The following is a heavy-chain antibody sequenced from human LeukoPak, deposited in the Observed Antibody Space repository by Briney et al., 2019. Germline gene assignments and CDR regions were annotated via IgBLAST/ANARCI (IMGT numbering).Heavy chain of an antibody. D-gene: IGHD3-3*01. CDR1: GYSFTSYW. CDR2: IYPGDSDT. Sequence: GESLKISCKGSGYSFTSYWIGWVRQMPGKGLEWMGIIYPGDSDTRYSPSFQGQVTISADKSISTAYLQWSSLKASDTAIYYCATSIFGAYYYMDVWGKGTTVTVSS. J-gene: IGHJ6*03. V-gene: IGHV5-51*01. CDR3: ATSIFGAYYYMDV.